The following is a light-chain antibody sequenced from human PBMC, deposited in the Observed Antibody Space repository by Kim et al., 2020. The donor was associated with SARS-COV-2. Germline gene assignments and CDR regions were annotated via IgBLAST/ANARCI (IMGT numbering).Light chain of an antibody. V-gene: IGKV3-11*01. CDR3: QQRSNWPPGLT. CDR2: DAS. CDR1: QSVRSY. J-gene: IGKJ4*01. Sequence: PGERATHSCRASQSVRSYLAWYQQNPGQAPRLLIYDASNRATGIPARFSGSGSGTDFTLTISSLEPEDFAVYYCQQRSNWPPGLTFGGGTKVDIK.